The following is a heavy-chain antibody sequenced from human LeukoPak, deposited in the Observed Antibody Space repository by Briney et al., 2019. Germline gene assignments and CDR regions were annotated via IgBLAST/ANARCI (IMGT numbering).Heavy chain of an antibody. Sequence: SVTLSLTCTVSGASINNYYWSWIRQTAGKRLEWIGPINTSGSTNYNPSLKSRVTTSVDTSKNQFSLKLTSVTAADTAVYYCARQGAAAIHSGSFDIWGQGTMVTVSS. CDR2: INTSGST. J-gene: IGHJ3*02. D-gene: IGHD2-2*01. CDR1: GASINNYY. CDR3: ARQGAAAIHSGSFDI. V-gene: IGHV4-4*07.